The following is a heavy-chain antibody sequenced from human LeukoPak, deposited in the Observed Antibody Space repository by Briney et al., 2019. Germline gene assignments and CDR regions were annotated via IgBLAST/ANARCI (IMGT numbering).Heavy chain of an antibody. V-gene: IGHV1-2*02. CDR3: ATRGVVVPAANINWFDP. J-gene: IGHJ5*02. Sequence: ASVKVSCKASGYTFTGYYMHWVRQAPGQGLEWMGWINPNSGGTNYAQKFQGRVTMTRDTSISTAYMELSRLRSDDTAVYYCATRGVVVPAANINWFDPWGQGTLVTVSS. CDR1: GYTFTGYY. D-gene: IGHD2-2*01. CDR2: INPNSGGT.